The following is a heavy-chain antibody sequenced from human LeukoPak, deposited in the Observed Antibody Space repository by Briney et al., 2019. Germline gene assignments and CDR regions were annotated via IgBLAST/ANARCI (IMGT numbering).Heavy chain of an antibody. J-gene: IGHJ4*02. V-gene: IGHV3-53*01. CDR2: IYSGGST. CDR1: GFTVSSNY. Sequence: GGSLRLSCAASGFTVSSNYMSWVRQAPGKGLEWVSVIYSGGSTYYADSVKGRFTIFRDNSKNTLYLQMNSLRAEDTAVYYCAGLYGDYGPYYFDYWGQGTLVTVSS. D-gene: IGHD4-17*01. CDR3: AGLYGDYGPYYFDY.